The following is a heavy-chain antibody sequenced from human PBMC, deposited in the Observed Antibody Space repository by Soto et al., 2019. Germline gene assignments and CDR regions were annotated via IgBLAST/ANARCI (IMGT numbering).Heavy chain of an antibody. CDR3: ARQTKQWLVGGDFDY. J-gene: IGHJ4*02. CDR1: GGSISSSSYY. D-gene: IGHD6-19*01. V-gene: IGHV4-39*01. CDR2: IHYSGST. Sequence: PSETLSLTCTVSGGSISSSSYYWGWIRQPPGKGLEWIGSIHYSGSTYYNPSLKSRVTISVDTSKNQFSLKLSSVTAADTAVYYCARQTKQWLVGGDFDYWGQGTLVTVSS.